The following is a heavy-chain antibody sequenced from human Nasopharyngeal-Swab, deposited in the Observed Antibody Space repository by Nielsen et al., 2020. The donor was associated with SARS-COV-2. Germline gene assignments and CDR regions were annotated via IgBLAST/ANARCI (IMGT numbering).Heavy chain of an antibody. CDR2: ITAGGSTK. D-gene: IGHD2/OR15-2a*01. V-gene: IGHV3-23*01. CDR3: AKSGRLVGGYFSGLYFDY. CDR1: GFTFSGFA. J-gene: IGHJ4*02. Sequence: GESLKISCAASGFTFSGFAMSWVRQTPGKGLEWVSTITAGGSTKFYADSVKGRFTISKGSSTDTVFLQMNSLRAEDTAVYFCAKSGRLVGGYFSGLYFDYWGQGTLVTVSS.